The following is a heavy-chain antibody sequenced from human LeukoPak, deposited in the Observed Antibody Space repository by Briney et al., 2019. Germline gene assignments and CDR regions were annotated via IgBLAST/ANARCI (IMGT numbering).Heavy chain of an antibody. CDR3: ARDSADYDFWSGYPFDP. CDR2: ISSSSSDI. V-gene: IGHV3-21*01. Sequence: GGSLRLSCAASGFTFSSYSMNWVRQAPGKGLEWVSSISSSSSDIYYADSVKGRFTISRDNAKNSLYLQMKSLRAEDTAVYYCARDSADYDFWSGYPFDPWGQGTLVTVSS. J-gene: IGHJ5*02. CDR1: GFTFSSYS. D-gene: IGHD3-3*01.